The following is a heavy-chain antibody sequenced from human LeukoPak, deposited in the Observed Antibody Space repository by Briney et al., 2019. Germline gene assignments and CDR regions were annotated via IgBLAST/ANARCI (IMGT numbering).Heavy chain of an antibody. CDR1: GFTFNTYW. V-gene: IGHV3-7*01. D-gene: IGHD1-26*01. J-gene: IGHJ4*02. Sequence: PGGSLRLSCAASGFTFNTYWMNWVRQAPGKGLEWVANVKQDGSETYYVDSLKGRFTISRDNAKNSLYLQMNSLRVEDTAIYYCAGGRGFLITDWGQGTLVSVSS. CDR2: VKQDGSET. CDR3: AGGRGFLITD.